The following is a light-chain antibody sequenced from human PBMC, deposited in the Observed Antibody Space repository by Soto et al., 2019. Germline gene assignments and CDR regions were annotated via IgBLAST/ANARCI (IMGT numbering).Light chain of an antibody. Sequence: IQLTQSPSSLSASVGDRVTITCRASQGISSFLAWYQQKPGKAPNLLIYAASTLQTGVPSRFSCGGSGTDFTLTIDNLQPEDFATYYCQQVDAYPSTFGGGTKVE. V-gene: IGKV1-9*01. J-gene: IGKJ4*01. CDR3: QQVDAYPST. CDR2: AAS. CDR1: QGISSF.